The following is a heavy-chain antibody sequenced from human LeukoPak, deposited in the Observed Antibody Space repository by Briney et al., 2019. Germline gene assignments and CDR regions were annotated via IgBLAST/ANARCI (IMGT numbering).Heavy chain of an antibody. Sequence: GGSLRLSCAASGFTFSNYGMHWVRQAPGKGLEWVAVIWYDGSKKYYADSVKGRFTISRDNSKNTLYLQMNSLRAEDTALYYCAKYYYDSSGYYWAYGMDVWGQGTTVTVS. CDR1: GFTFSNYG. J-gene: IGHJ6*02. D-gene: IGHD3-22*01. V-gene: IGHV3-33*06. CDR2: IWYDGSKK. CDR3: AKYYYDSSGYYWAYGMDV.